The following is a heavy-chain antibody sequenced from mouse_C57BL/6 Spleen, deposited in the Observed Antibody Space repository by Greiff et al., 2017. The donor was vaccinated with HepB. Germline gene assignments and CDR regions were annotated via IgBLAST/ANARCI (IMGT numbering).Heavy chain of an antibody. CDR3: ARPGGLRRAWFAY. CDR2: ISSGSSTI. CDR1: GFTFSDYG. Sequence: EVNVVESGGGLVKPGGSLKLSCAASGFTFSDYGMHWVRQAPEKGLEWVAYISSGSSTIYYADTVKGRFTISRDNAKNTLFLQMTSLRSEDTAMYYCARPGGLRRAWFAYWGQGTLVTVSA. J-gene: IGHJ3*01. V-gene: IGHV5-17*01. D-gene: IGHD2-4*01.